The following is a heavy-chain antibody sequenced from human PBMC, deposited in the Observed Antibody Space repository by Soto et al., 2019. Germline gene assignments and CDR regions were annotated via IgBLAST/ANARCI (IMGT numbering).Heavy chain of an antibody. CDR2: IYHSGST. V-gene: IGHV4-4*02. CDR1: GGSISSSNW. D-gene: IGHD3-3*01. J-gene: IGHJ4*02. Sequence: PSETLSLTCAVSGGSISSSNWWSWVRQPPGKGLEWIGEIYHSGSTNYNPSLKSRVTISVDKSKNQFSLKLSSVTAADTAVYYFARTRVIIGKGYDYWGQGTLVTVTS. CDR3: ARTRVIIGKGYDY.